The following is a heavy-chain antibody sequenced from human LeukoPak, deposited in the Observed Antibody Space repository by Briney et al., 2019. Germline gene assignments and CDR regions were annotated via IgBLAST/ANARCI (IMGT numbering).Heavy chain of an antibody. D-gene: IGHD3-3*01. CDR3: ARGTGFGVVFNYYQYYMDV. J-gene: IGHJ6*03. V-gene: IGHV4-34*01. CDR1: GGSFNNYY. CDR2: INHSGST. Sequence: PSGTLSLTCAVYGGSFNNYYWSWIRQPPGTGLEWTGEINHSGSTKYNPSLKSRVTISVDTSKNQFSLKLTSVTAADTAVYYCARGTGFGVVFNYYQYYMDVWGKGTTVTVSS.